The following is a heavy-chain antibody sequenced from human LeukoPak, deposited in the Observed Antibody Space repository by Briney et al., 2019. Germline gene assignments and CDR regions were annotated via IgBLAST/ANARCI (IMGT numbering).Heavy chain of an antibody. CDR1: GYSISSGYY. CDR3: ARVDTAMVGYYYYYYMDV. J-gene: IGHJ6*03. D-gene: IGHD5-18*01. V-gene: IGHV4-38-2*02. Sequence: SETLSLTCTVSGYSISSGYYWGWIRQPPGKGLEWIGSIYHSGSTYYNPSLKSRVTISVDTSKNQFSLKLSSVTAADTAVYYCARVDTAMVGYYYYYYMDVWGKGTTVTVSS. CDR2: IYHSGST.